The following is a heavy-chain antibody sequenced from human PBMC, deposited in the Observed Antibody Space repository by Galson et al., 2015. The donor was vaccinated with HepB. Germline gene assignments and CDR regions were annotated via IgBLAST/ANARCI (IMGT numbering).Heavy chain of an antibody. CDR2: IYYSGST. D-gene: IGHD2-21*02. Sequence: QVQLQESGPGLVKPSETLSLTCTVSGGSISSYYWSWIRQPPGKGLEWIGYIYYSGSTNYNPSLKSRVTISVDTSKNQFSLKLSSVTAADTAVYYCARVVVTAMRDYAYYFDYWGQGTLVTVSS. CDR1: GGSISSYY. J-gene: IGHJ4*02. V-gene: IGHV4-59*01. CDR3: ARVVVTAMRDYAYYFDY.